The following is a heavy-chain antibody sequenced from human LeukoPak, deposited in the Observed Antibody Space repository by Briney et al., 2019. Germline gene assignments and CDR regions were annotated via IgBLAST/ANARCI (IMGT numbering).Heavy chain of an antibody. CDR1: GGSFSGYY. V-gene: IGHV4-34*01. Sequence: SETLSLTCAVYGGSFSGYYWSWIRQPPGKGLEWIGEINHSGSTNYNPSLKSRVTISVDTSKNQFSLKLSSVTAADTAVYYCAGSDINTKHGYSYGPKAPGYWGQGTLVTVSS. CDR2: INHSGST. CDR3: AGSDINTKHGYSYGPKAPGY. J-gene: IGHJ4*02. D-gene: IGHD5-18*01.